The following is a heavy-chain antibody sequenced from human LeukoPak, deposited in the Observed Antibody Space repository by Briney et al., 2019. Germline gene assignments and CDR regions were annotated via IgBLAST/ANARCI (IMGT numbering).Heavy chain of an antibody. CDR2: INSAGDT. J-gene: IGHJ3*02. CDR1: GFTFSSYS. Sequence: GGSLRLSCAASGFTFSSYSMNWVRQAPGKGLEWVSIINSAGDTYYAESVKGRFTISRDHSTNTLYLQMNSLRVEDTAVYYCARGYSGPPRSRDAFDIWGQGTVVTVSS. V-gene: IGHV3-66*01. CDR3: ARGYSGPPRSRDAFDI. D-gene: IGHD5-12*01.